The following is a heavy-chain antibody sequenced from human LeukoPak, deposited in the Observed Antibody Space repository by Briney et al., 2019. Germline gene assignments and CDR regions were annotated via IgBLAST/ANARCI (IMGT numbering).Heavy chain of an antibody. CDR3: VRDRDDSSGYSDY. CDR2: IYYSGST. CDR1: GGSISSSDYY. J-gene: IGHJ4*02. D-gene: IGHD3-22*01. V-gene: IGHV4-30-4*01. Sequence: PSQTLSLTCTVSGGSISSSDYYWSWIRQPPGKGLEWIGYIYYSGSTYYNPSLNSRVIISLDTSRNRFSLKLTSVIAADTAIYYCVRDRDDSSGYSDYWGQGTLVTVSS.